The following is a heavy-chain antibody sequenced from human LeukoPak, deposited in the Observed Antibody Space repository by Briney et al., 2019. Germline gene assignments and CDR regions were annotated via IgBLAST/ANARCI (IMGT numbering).Heavy chain of an antibody. CDR1: GGTFSSYA. J-gene: IGHJ3*02. V-gene: IGHV1-69*05. Sequence: SVKVSCKASGGTFSSYAISWVRQAPGQGLEWMGRIIPIFGTANYAQKFQGRVTITTDESTSTAYMELSSLRSEDTAVYYCERENVDTADDAFDIWGQGTMVTVSS. D-gene: IGHD5-18*01. CDR2: IIPIFGTA. CDR3: ERENVDTADDAFDI.